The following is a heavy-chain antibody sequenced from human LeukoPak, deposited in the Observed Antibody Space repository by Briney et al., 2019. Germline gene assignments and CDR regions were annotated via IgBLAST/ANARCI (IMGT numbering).Heavy chain of an antibody. D-gene: IGHD2-2*01. CDR2: IIPIFGTA. CDR3: ARDHNPIVVVPAATSAFDP. V-gene: IGHV1-69*13. J-gene: IGHJ5*02. CDR1: GGTFSSYA. Sequence: SVKVSCKASGGTFSSYAISWVRQAPGQGLKWMGGIIPIFGTANYAQKFQGRVTITADESTSTAYMELSSLRSEDTAVYYCARDHNPIVVVPAATSAFDPWGQGTLVTVSS.